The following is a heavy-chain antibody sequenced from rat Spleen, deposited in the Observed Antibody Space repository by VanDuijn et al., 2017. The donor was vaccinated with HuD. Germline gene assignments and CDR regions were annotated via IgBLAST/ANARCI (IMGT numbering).Heavy chain of an antibody. V-gene: IGHV2-13*01. CDR3: ARSGQWSGYERDYVMDA. CDR1: GFSLSNYG. D-gene: IGHD4-3*01. Sequence: QVQLKESGPGLVQPSQTLSLTCTVSGFSLSNYGVLWVRQPPGKGLAWMGLIWGTGNTNYNSALKSRLSISRDTSKSQVFLKMNSLQTEDTAMYFCARSGQWSGYERDYVMDAWGQGASVTVSS. J-gene: IGHJ4*01. CDR2: IWGTGNT.